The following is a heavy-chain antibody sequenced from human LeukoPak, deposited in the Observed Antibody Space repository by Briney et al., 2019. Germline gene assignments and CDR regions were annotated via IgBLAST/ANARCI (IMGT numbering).Heavy chain of an antibody. CDR1: GFTFSSYS. D-gene: IGHD3-3*01. J-gene: IGHJ6*02. CDR3: VRDLTGYYDFWSGYYTPDYYGMDV. CDR2: ISSSSSYI. V-gene: IGHV3-21*01. Sequence: GGSLRLSCAASGFTFSSYSMNWVRQAPGKGLEWVSSISSSSSYIYYADSVKGRFTISRDNAKNSLYLQMNSLRAEDTAVYYCVRDLTGYYDFWSGYYTPDYYGMDVWGQGTTVTVSS.